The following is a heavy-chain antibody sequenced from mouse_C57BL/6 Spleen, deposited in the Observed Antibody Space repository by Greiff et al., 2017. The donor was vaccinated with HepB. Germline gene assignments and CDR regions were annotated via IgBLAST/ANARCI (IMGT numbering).Heavy chain of an antibody. D-gene: IGHD1-1*01. J-gene: IGHJ2*01. V-gene: IGHV14-4*01. Sequence: DVKLQESGAELVRPGASVKLSCTASGFNIKDDYMHWVKQRPEQGLEWIGWIDPENGDTEYASKFQGKATITADTSSNTAYLQLSSLTSEDTAVYYCSLITTVVATRDYWGQGTTLTVSS. CDR1: GFNIKDDY. CDR2: IDPENGDT. CDR3: SLITTVVATRDY.